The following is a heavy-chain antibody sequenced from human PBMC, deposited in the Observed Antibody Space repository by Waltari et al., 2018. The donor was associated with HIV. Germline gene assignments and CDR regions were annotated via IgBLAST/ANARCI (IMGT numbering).Heavy chain of an antibody. J-gene: IGHJ4*02. D-gene: IGHD3-3*01. CDR3: ARWGQYYDV. CDR2: TSAYNGDT. CDR1: GYTFTNHG. Sequence: QVQLAQSGAEVKPPGASVKVSCKASGYTFTNHGISWVRQAPGQGLEWLGWTSAYNGDTNSAQKFLGRVTMTTDTSTTTAYMELTSLKSDDAAVYYCARWGQYYDVWGQGTLVTVSS. V-gene: IGHV1-18*01.